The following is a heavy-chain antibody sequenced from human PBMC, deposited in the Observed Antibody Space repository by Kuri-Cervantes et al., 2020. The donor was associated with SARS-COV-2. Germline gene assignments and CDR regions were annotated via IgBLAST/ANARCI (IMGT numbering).Heavy chain of an antibody. D-gene: IGHD2-2*01. CDR1: GFTFSSYS. Sequence: GGSLRLSCAASGFTFSSYSMNWVRQAPGKGLEWVSSISSSSSYIYYADSVKGRFTISRDNAKNSLYLQMNSLRAEDTAVYYCAKDFLLGYCSSTSCYPGYNWFDPWGQGTLVTVSS. J-gene: IGHJ5*02. V-gene: IGHV3-21*01. CDR3: AKDFLLGYCSSTSCYPGYNWFDP. CDR2: ISSSSSYI.